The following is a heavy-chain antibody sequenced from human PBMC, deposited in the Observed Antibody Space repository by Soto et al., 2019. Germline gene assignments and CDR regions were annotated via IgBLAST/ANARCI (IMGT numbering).Heavy chain of an antibody. J-gene: IGHJ4*02. CDR1: GFTFNTYA. Sequence: EVVLVESGGGLVQPGVSLTLSCAASGFTFNTYAMTWLRQAPGKGLEWVSTISSGGDTYYADSVEGRFAISRDHFKDTLYRQTSALRADDTAVYFCASIGKTNLDMNFQYWGQGTLVTVSS. V-gene: IGHV3-23*04. D-gene: IGHD3-3*01. CDR2: ISSGGDT. CDR3: ASIGKTNLDMNFQY.